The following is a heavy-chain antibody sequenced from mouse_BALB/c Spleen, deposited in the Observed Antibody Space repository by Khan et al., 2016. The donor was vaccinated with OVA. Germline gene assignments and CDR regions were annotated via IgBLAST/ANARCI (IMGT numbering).Heavy chain of an antibody. CDR2: INPTSGYT. Sequence: QVQLKESGAERAKPGASVKMSCKASGYTFTTYWMYWVKQRPGQGLEWIGYINPTSGYTDYNEKFKDRATLSADKSSSTAYMQLSSLTSEDSAVYYCTRDRIDYWGQGTTLTVSS. V-gene: IGHV1-7*01. J-gene: IGHJ2*01. CDR1: GYTFTTYW. CDR3: TRDRIDY.